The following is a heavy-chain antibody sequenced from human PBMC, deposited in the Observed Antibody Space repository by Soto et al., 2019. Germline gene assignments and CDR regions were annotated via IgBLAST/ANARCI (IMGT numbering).Heavy chain of an antibody. V-gene: IGHV3-53*01. J-gene: IGHJ3*02. CDR2: IYSGGGT. Sequence: PGGSLRLSCAASGFTVSSNYMSWVRQAPGKGLEWVSVIYSGGGTYYADSVKGRFTISRDNSKNTLYLQMNSLRAEDTAVYYCARDLYYYDSSGLPYAFDIWGQGTMVTVSS. CDR1: GFTVSSNY. D-gene: IGHD3-22*01. CDR3: ARDLYYYDSSGLPYAFDI.